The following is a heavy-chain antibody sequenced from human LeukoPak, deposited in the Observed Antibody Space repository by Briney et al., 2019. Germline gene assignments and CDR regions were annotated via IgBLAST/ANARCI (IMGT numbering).Heavy chain of an antibody. CDR1: GGSISSSSYY. CDR2: IYYSGST. D-gene: IGHD3-22*01. Sequence: SETLSLTCTVSGGSISSSSYYRGWIRQPPGKGLEWIGSIYYSGSTYYNPSLKSRVTISVDTSKNQFSLKLSSVTAADTAVYYCARGSVVYYYDSSGYLFDYWGQGTLVTVSS. CDR3: ARGSVVYYYDSSGYLFDY. V-gene: IGHV4-39*07. J-gene: IGHJ4*02.